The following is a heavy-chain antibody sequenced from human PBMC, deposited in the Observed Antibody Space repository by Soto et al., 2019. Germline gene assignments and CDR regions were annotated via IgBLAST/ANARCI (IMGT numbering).Heavy chain of an antibody. Sequence: SVKVSCKASGGTFSSYTISWVRQAPGQGLEWMGRIIPILGIANYAQKFQGRVTITADKSTSTAYMELSSLRSEDTAVYYCARGYSGSEHNLYYYYYYMDVWGKGTTVTVSS. J-gene: IGHJ6*03. CDR2: IIPILGIA. CDR1: GGTFSSYT. CDR3: ARGYSGSEHNLYYYYYYMDV. V-gene: IGHV1-69*02. D-gene: IGHD5-12*01.